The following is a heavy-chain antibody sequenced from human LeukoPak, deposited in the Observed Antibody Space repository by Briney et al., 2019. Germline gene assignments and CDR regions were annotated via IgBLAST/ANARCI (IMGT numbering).Heavy chain of an antibody. CDR3: ARRITMVRGHNWFGP. CDR1: GGSFSGCY. CDR2: INHSGST. Sequence: SETLSLTCAVYGGSFSGCYWSWIRQPPGKGLEWIGEINHSGSTNYNPSLKSRVTISVDTSKNQFSLKLSSVTAADTAVYYCARRITMVRGHNWFGPWGQGTLVTVSS. V-gene: IGHV4-34*01. J-gene: IGHJ5*02. D-gene: IGHD3-10*01.